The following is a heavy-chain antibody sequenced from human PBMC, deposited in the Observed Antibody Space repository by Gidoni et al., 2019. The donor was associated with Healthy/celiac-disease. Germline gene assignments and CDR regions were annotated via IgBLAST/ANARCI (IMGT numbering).Heavy chain of an antibody. CDR1: GGTFSSYT. Sequence: QVQLVQSGAAVQKPGSSVKVSCKASGGTFSSYTISWVRQAPGQGLEWMGRIIPILGIANYAQKFQGRVTITADKSTSTAYMELSSLRSEDTAVYYCASLYSGSYYGGIPFDYWGQGTLVTVSS. J-gene: IGHJ4*02. D-gene: IGHD1-26*01. CDR3: ASLYSGSYYGGIPFDY. V-gene: IGHV1-69*02. CDR2: IIPILGIA.